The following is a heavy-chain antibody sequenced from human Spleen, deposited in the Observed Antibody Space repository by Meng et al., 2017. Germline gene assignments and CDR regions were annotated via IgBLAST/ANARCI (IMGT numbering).Heavy chain of an antibody. CDR2: ISYDETFK. Sequence: GGSLRLSCTASGFTFNDYGLHWVRQAPGKGLEWVALISYDETFKFYADSVKGRFTISRDNAKNSLYLQMNSLRAEDTALYYCTKGTGYEFQFHGMDVWGQGTTVTVSS. V-gene: IGHV3-30*18. D-gene: IGHD3-3*01. CDR1: GFTFNDYG. J-gene: IGHJ6*02. CDR3: TKGTGYEFQFHGMDV.